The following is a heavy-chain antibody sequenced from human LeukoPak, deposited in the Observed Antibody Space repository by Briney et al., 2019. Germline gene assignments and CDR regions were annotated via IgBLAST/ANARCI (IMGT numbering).Heavy chain of an antibody. J-gene: IGHJ6*02. CDR1: GGSISSYY. V-gene: IGHV4-59*01. Sequence: SETLSLTCTVSGGSISSYYWSWIRQPPGKGLEWIGYIYYSGSTNYNPSLKSRVTISVDTSKNQFSLKLSSVTAADTAVYYCARRSYYYYGMDVWGQGTTVTVSS. CDR3: ARRSYYYYGMDV. CDR2: IYYSGST.